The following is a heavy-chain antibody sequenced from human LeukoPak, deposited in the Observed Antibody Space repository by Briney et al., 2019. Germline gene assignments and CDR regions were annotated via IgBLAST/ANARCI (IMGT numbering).Heavy chain of an antibody. J-gene: IGHJ4*02. D-gene: IGHD3-16*02. CDR1: GGSFSGYY. CDR3: ARAVRYVWGSYHYYFDY. V-gene: IGHV4-34*01. CDR2: INHSGST. Sequence: SETLSLTCAAYGGSFSGYYWSWIRQPPGKGLEWIGEINHSGSTNYNPSLKSRVTISVDTSKNQFSLKLSSVTAADTAVYYCARAVRYVWGSYHYYFDYWGQGTLVTVSS.